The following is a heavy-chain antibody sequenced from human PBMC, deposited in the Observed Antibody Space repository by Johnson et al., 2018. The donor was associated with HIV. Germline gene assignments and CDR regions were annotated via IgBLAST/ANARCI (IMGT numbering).Heavy chain of an antibody. D-gene: IGHD3-10*01. V-gene: IGHV3-53*03. CDR3: TRVSFGEGAFDI. Sequence: MKWVRQTPGKGLECISVIYSGGTTYYADSVKGRFTISRDNSKNTLYLQMNSLRAEDTAVYYCTRVSFGEGAFDIWVHGTMVTVPS. CDR2: IYSGGTT. J-gene: IGHJ3*02.